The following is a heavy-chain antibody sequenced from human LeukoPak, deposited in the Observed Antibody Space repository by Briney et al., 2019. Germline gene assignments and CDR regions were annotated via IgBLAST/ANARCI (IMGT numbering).Heavy chain of an antibody. CDR2: IYTSGNT. CDR1: GDSISSYY. CDR3: ARHGSGSYYYYYYMDV. J-gene: IGHJ6*03. Sequence: SETLSLTCTVSGDSISSYYWSWIRQPAGKGLEWIGRIYTSGNTNNNPSLKSRVTMSVDTSKNQFSLKLSSVTAADTAVYYCARHGSGSYYYYYYMDVWGKGTTVTISS. V-gene: IGHV4-4*07. D-gene: IGHD1-26*01.